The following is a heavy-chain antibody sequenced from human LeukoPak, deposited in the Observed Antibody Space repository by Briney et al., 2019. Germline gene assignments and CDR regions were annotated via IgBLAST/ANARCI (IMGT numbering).Heavy chain of an antibody. CDR3: ATSSGYYSEDFDY. J-gene: IGHJ4*02. V-gene: IGHV1-2*06. Sequence: ASVKVSCKASGYTFTGYYMHWVRQAPGQGLEWMGRINPNSGGTNYAQKFQGRVTMTTDTSTSTAYMELRSLRSDDTAVYYCATSSGYYSEDFDYWGQGTLVTVSS. D-gene: IGHD3-22*01. CDR1: GYTFTGYY. CDR2: INPNSGGT.